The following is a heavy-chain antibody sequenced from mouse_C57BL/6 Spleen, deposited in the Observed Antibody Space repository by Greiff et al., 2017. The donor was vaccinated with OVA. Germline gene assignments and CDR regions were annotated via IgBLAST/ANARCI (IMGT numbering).Heavy chain of an antibody. CDR2: IYPRSGNT. Sequence: QVQLQQSGAELARPGASVKLSCKASGYTFTSYGISWVKQRTGQGLEWIGEIYPRSGNTYYNEKFKGKATLTADKSSSTAYMELRSLTSEDSAVYFCARKRDYYGSKNYWYFDVWGTGTTVTVSS. CDR3: ARKRDYYGSKNYWYFDV. CDR1: GYTFTSYG. J-gene: IGHJ1*03. D-gene: IGHD1-1*01. V-gene: IGHV1-81*01.